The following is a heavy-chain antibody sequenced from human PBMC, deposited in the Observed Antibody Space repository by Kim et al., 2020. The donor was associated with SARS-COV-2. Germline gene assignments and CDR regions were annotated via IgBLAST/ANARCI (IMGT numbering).Heavy chain of an antibody. CDR2: VSGGAIDT. D-gene: IGHD3-10*01. Sequence: GGFLRLSCAASGFDFGTYAMNWVRQAPGKGLEWVSAVSGGAIDTFYADSVKGRFGISRDNSKNTLYLQLNSLRAEDTAVYYCVKGQGSPGGFYYYGMDVWGQVATVIVSS. J-gene: IGHJ6*02. CDR1: GFDFGTYA. V-gene: IGHV3-23*01. CDR3: VKGQGSPGGFYYYGMDV.